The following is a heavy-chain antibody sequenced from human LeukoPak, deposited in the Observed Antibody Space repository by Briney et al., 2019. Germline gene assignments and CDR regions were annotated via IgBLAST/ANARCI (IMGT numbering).Heavy chain of an antibody. D-gene: IGHD3-9*01. CDR1: GYTFTSYG. J-gene: IGHJ3*02. CDR3: ARVYYDILTGYGSFGAFDI. V-gene: IGHV1-18*01. Sequence: ASVKVSCKASGYTFTSYGISWVRQAPGQGLEWMGWISAYNGNTNYAQKLQGRVTMTTDTSTSTAYMELRSLRSDDTAVYYCARVYYDILTGYGSFGAFDIWGQGTTVTVSS. CDR2: ISAYNGNT.